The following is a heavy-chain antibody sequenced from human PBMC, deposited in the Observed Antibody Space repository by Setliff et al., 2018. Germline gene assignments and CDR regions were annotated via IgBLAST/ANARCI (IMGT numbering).Heavy chain of an antibody. Sequence: GGSLRLSCAVSGLRFSDAWVSWVRQAPGKGLEWAGRIKSYGSGGTIDYVAPVEGRFTISRDDSKNTVYLQMSSLKIEDTAVYYCVHNADFIGTFNTWGQGTMVTVSS. J-gene: IGHJ3*01. V-gene: IGHV3-15*01. D-gene: IGHD2-8*01. CDR1: GLRFSDAW. CDR2: IKSYGSGGTI. CDR3: VHNADFIGTFNT.